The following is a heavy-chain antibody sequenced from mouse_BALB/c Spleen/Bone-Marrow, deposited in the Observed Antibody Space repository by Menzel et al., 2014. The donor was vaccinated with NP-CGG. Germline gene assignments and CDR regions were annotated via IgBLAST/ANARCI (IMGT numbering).Heavy chain of an antibody. J-gene: IGHJ3*01. CDR2: INPHSRTI. D-gene: IGHD3-3*01. CDR1: GFDFGRYW. V-gene: IGHV4-1*02. CDR3: ARLGDRGWSAY. Sequence: EVKLMESGGGLVQPGGSLKLSCAASGFDFGRYWMSWVRQAPGKGLEWMCLINPHSRTINYTPTLKDKFIISRDNAKNTLYLQMSKVRSEDTALYYCARLGDRGWSAYWGQGTLVTVSA.